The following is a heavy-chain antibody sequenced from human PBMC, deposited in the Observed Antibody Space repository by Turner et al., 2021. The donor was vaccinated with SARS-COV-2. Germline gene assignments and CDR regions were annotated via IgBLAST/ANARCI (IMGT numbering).Heavy chain of an antibody. V-gene: IGHV4-59*08. D-gene: IGHD1-26*01. CDR2: FYKIGTI. CDR3: ARHQGSASGYDHGMNV. Sequence: QVQLQESGPGLVKLSETLSLTCTVSGGSISSKSWSWVRQSPGKGLEWIGYFYKIGTIDYNPTLRSRVTISVDTSKNQLSLKLSSVTAADTAVYYCARHQGSASGYDHGMNVWGQGTAVIVS. J-gene: IGHJ6*02. CDR1: GGSISSKS.